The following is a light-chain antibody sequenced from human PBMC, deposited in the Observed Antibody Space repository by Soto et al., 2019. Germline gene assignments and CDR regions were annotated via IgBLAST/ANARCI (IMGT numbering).Light chain of an antibody. J-gene: IGKJ5*01. CDR2: AAS. Sequence: DIQMTQSPSSVSASVGDRVTITCRASQNISTWLAWYQQKPGTAPKLLIYAASSLKSGVPSRFSGSGSGTDFTLTITSLQPEDCATYHCQQAGSFPITFGQGTRLEIK. CDR3: QQAGSFPIT. CDR1: QNISTW. V-gene: IGKV1-12*01.